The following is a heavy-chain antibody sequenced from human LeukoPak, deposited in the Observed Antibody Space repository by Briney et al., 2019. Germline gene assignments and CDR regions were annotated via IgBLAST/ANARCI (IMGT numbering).Heavy chain of an antibody. V-gene: IGHV4-30-2*01. CDR2: IYDSGST. J-gene: IGHJ4*02. CDR1: GGSISSGGYC. CDR3: ARGRTDDYFDY. Sequence: PSQTLSLTCAVSGGSISSGGYCWGWIRQPPGKGLEWIGYIYDSGSTYYNPSLESRATISVDRSKNQFSLKLSSVTAADTAVYYCARGRTDDYFDYWGQGTLVTVSP.